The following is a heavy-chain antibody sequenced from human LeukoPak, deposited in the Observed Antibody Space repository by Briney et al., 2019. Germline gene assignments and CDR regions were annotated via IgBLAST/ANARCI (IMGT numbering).Heavy chain of an antibody. CDR3: ARDRRYGSGNYFHYWYFDL. D-gene: IGHD3-10*01. Sequence: GGSLRLSCAASGFTFSSYWMSWVRQAPGKGLEWVADIQENGGEKYYIDSVKGRFTISRDNAKNSLYLQMNSLRVEDTAVYYCARDRRYGSGNYFHYWYFDLWGRGTQVTVSS. CDR2: IQENGGEK. V-gene: IGHV3-7*04. J-gene: IGHJ2*01. CDR1: GFTFSSYW.